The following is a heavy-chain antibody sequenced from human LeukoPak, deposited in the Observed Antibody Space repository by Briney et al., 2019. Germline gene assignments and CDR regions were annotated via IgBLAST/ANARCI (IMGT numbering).Heavy chain of an antibody. D-gene: IGHD2/OR15-2a*01. Sequence: SETLSLTCGVYGGSFSGYYWTWVRQSPGMGLEWIGEIIHSGRTNYNPSLTSRVSISVDTSKNQFSLELSSVTAADTAVYYCARGILVTVYAAFDYWGQGTLVTVSS. CDR1: GGSFSGYY. V-gene: IGHV4-34*01. CDR3: ARGILVTVYAAFDY. CDR2: IIHSGRT. J-gene: IGHJ4*02.